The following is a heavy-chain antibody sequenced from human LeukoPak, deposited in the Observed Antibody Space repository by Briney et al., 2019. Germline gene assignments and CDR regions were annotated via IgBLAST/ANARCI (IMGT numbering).Heavy chain of an antibody. Sequence: SGTLSLTCAVSGGSISSSNWWSWVRQPPGKGLEWIGEIYHSGSTNYNPSLKSRVTISVDKSKNQFSLKLSSVTAADTAVYHCAAGLNDYGDYGLDYWGQGTLVTVSS. CDR2: IYHSGST. CDR1: GGSISSSNW. V-gene: IGHV4-4*02. D-gene: IGHD4-17*01. CDR3: AAGLNDYGDYGLDY. J-gene: IGHJ4*02.